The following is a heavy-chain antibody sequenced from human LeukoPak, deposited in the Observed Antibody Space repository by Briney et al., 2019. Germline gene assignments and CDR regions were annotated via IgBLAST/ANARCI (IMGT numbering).Heavy chain of an antibody. Sequence: SETLSLTCAVYGGSFSGYYWSWIRQPPGKGLEWIGEINHSGSTNYNPSLKSRVTISVDTSKNQFSLKLSSVTAADTAVYYCASYGSSWPGGFDYWGQGTLVTVSS. CDR2: INHSGST. CDR3: ASYGSSWPGGFDY. CDR1: GGSFSGYY. D-gene: IGHD6-13*01. V-gene: IGHV4-34*01. J-gene: IGHJ4*02.